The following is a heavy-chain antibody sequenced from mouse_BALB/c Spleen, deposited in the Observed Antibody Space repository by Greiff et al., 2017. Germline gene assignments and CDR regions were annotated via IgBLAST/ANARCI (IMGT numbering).Heavy chain of an antibody. D-gene: IGHD1-1*01. CDR2: IWAGGST. CDR3: VRERRYGISDVAWFAY. CDR1: GFSLTSYG. J-gene: IGHJ3*01. V-gene: IGHV2-9*02. Sequence: VHLVESGPGLVAPSQSLSITCTVSGFSLTSYGVHWVRQPPGKGLEWLGVIWAGGSTNYNSALMSRLSISKDNSKSQVFLKMNSLQTDDTAMYYCVRERRYGISDVAWFAYCGQGTLGTVSA.